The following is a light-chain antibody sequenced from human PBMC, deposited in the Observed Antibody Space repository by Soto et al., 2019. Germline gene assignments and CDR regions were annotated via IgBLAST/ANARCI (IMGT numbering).Light chain of an antibody. CDR3: QQRSNWPPIT. J-gene: IGKJ5*01. CDR2: DSS. CDR1: QSVSDY. Sequence: ELVLTQSPATLSLSPGESATLSCRASQSVSDYLAWYQQKPGQAPRLLIYDSSTRATGIPARFSGSGSGTDFTLTISNLEPEDFAVYYCQQRSNWPPITFGQGTRLEIK. V-gene: IGKV3-11*01.